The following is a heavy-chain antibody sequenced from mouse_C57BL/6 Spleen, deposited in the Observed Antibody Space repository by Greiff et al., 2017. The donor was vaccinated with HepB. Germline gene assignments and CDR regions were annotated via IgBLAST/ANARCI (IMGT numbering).Heavy chain of an antibody. V-gene: IGHV5-9-1*02. CDR2: ISSGGDYI. Sequence: DVMLVESGEGLVKPGGSLKLSCAASGFTFSSYAMSWVRQTPEKRLEWVAYISSGGDYIYYADTVKGRFTISRDNARNTLYLQMSSLKSEDTAMYYCTRDQAYYSNYDAMDYWGQGTSVTVSS. CDR1: GFTFSSYA. D-gene: IGHD2-5*01. J-gene: IGHJ4*01. CDR3: TRDQAYYSNYDAMDY.